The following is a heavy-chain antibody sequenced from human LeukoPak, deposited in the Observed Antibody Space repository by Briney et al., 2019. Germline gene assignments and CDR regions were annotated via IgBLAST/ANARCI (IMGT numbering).Heavy chain of an antibody. D-gene: IGHD3-9*01. CDR3: ARDPLYYDILTGYERGDY. CDR1: GGSISDNY. Sequence: SETLSLTCIVSGGSISDNYWSWIRQPPGKGLEHIGYMSYSGRTSYNPSLKSRVTISLDTSKNQFSLKLSSVTAADTAVYYCARDPLYYDILTGYERGDYWGQGTLVTVSS. J-gene: IGHJ4*02. CDR2: MSYSGRT. V-gene: IGHV4-59*12.